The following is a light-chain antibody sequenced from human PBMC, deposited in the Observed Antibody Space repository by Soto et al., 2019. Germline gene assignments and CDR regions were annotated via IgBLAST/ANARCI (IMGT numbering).Light chain of an antibody. J-gene: IGKJ3*01. V-gene: IGKV3-20*01. CDR3: QQYNGSPFT. CDR2: GAA. Sequence: EIVLTQSPGTLSLSPGERATLSCRANQSISHYLAWYQQKPGQSPRLLIYGAASRAIGIPDRFNGSGSETTFTLTISRLQPEDFALYYCQQYNGSPFTVGPGTKVDIK. CDR1: QSISHY.